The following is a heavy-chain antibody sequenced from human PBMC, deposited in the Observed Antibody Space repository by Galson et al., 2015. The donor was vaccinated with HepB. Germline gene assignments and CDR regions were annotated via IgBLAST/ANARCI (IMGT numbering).Heavy chain of an antibody. J-gene: IGHJ4*02. CDR2: ISSSSSTI. Sequence: SLRLSCAASGFTFSSYEMNWVRQAPGKGLEWVPYISSSSSTIYYADSVKGRFTISRDNAKNSLYLQMNSLRAEDTAVYYCARVGDYGDYMDYFDYWGQGTLVTVSS. D-gene: IGHD4-17*01. CDR1: GFTFSSYE. CDR3: ARVGDYGDYMDYFDY. V-gene: IGHV3-48*03.